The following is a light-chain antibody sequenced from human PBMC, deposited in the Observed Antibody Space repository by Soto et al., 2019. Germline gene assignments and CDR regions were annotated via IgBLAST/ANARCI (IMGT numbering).Light chain of an antibody. CDR1: QSISNW. V-gene: IGKV1-5*02. J-gene: IGKJ5*01. Sequence: DIQMTQSPSTLSASVGDRVTIICRASQSISNWLAWYQQKPGKAPKLLIYDASSVESGVPSRFSGSGSGTEFTLTISSLQPDDFATYYCQQYNSYCTFGQGTRLEIK. CDR2: DAS. CDR3: QQYNSYCT.